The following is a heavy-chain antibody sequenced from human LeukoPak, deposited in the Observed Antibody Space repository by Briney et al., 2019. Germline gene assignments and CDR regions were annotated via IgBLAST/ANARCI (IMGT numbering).Heavy chain of an antibody. Sequence: SETLSLTCTVSGGSISSYYWSWIRQPPGKGLGWIGYIYYSGSTNYNPSLKSRVTISVDTSKNQFSLKLSSVTAADTAVYYCARSSGSYYNAGFSDYWGQGTLVTVSS. CDR2: IYYSGST. V-gene: IGHV4-59*01. J-gene: IGHJ4*02. D-gene: IGHD3-10*01. CDR3: ARSSGSYYNAGFSDY. CDR1: GGSISSYY.